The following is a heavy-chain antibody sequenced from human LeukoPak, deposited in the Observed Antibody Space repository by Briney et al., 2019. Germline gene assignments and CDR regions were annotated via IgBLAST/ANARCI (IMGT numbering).Heavy chain of an antibody. Sequence: GGSLRLSCAASGFTFSDYSMNWVRQAPGKGLEWISYIGIDSGNTNYADSVKGRFTISGDKAKNSLYLQMNSLRVEDTAVHYCARDYKYAFDNWGQGTLVTVTS. CDR2: IGIDSGNT. CDR1: GFTFSDYS. D-gene: IGHD5-24*01. V-gene: IGHV3-48*01. J-gene: IGHJ4*02. CDR3: ARDYKYAFDN.